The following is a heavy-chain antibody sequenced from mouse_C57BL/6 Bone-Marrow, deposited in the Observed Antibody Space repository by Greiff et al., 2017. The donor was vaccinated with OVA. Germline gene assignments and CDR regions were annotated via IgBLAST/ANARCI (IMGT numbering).Heavy chain of an antibody. V-gene: IGHV5-6*01. Sequence: EVKLMESGGDLVKPGGSLKLSCAASGFTFSSYGMSWVRQTPDKRLEWVATISSGGSYTYYPDSVKGRFTISRDNAKNTLYLQMSSLKSEDTAMYYCARQITTVVNWFAYWGQGTLVTVSA. D-gene: IGHD1-1*01. J-gene: IGHJ3*01. CDR2: ISSGGSYT. CDR3: ARQITTVVNWFAY. CDR1: GFTFSSYG.